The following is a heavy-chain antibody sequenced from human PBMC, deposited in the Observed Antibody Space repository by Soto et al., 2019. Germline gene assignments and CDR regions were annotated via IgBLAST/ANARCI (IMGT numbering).Heavy chain of an antibody. D-gene: IGHD6-13*01. V-gene: IGHV3-23*01. CDR2: ISGSGGST. CDR3: AKDLLAAAAKYYGMDV. CDR1: GFTFSSYA. Sequence: GGSLRLSCAASGFTFSSYAMSWVRQAPGKGLEWVSAISGSGGSTYYADSVKGRFTISRDNSKNTLYLQMNSLRAEDTAVYYCAKDLLAAAAKYYGMDVWGQGTTVTVSS. J-gene: IGHJ6*02.